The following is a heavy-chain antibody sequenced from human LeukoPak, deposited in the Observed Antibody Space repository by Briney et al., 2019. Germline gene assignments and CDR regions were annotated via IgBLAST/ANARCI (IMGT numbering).Heavy chain of an antibody. V-gene: IGHV3-23*01. D-gene: IGHD6-19*01. Sequence: GGSLRLSCAASGFTFSSYAMSWVRQAPGKGLEWVSAISGSGGSTYYADSVKGRFTISRDNSKNTLYPQMNSLRAEDTAVYYCAKGLVGSGWIYFDYWGQGTLVTVSS. J-gene: IGHJ4*02. CDR2: ISGSGGST. CDR1: GFTFSSYA. CDR3: AKGLVGSGWIYFDY.